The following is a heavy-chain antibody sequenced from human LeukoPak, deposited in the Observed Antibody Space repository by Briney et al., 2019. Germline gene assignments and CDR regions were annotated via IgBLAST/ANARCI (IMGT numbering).Heavy chain of an antibody. Sequence: SETLSLTCTVSGGSISSSSYYWGWIRQPPGKGLEWIGSIYYSGSTYYNPSLKSRVTISVDTSKNQFSLKLSSVTAADTAVYYCARTYYDFWSGYSAADAFDIWGQGTMVPASS. CDR2: IYYSGST. V-gene: IGHV4-39*01. CDR1: GGSISSSSYY. CDR3: ARTYYDFWSGYSAADAFDI. J-gene: IGHJ3*02. D-gene: IGHD3-3*01.